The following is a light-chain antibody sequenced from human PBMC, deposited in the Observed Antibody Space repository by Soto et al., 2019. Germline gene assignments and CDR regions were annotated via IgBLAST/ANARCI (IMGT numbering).Light chain of an antibody. Sequence: QSALTQPASVSGSPGQSITISCTGTSSDVGTYNLVSWYQQQPGKAPKLMIYEGSKRPSGISNRFSGSKSGNTASLTISGLQAEDEGDYYCCSYAGSSSYVFGTGTKLTVL. CDR3: CSYAGSSSYV. CDR1: SSDVGTYNL. J-gene: IGLJ1*01. V-gene: IGLV2-23*01. CDR2: EGS.